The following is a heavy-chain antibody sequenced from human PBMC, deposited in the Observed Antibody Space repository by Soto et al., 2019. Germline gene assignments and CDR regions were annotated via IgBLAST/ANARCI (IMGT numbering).Heavy chain of an antibody. D-gene: IGHD6-19*01. CDR3: ARVVGGIPVAGSWNWFDP. CDR2: ISTYNGNT. CDR1: GYTFTSYA. J-gene: IGHJ5*02. Sequence: APVNVSCKTSGYTFTSYALSWLRHAPGQGLEWMGWISTYNGNTNYARNLQGRVTMTTDISTNTAYMELRSLRSDDTAVYYCARVVGGIPVAGSWNWFDPWGQGTLVTVSS. V-gene: IGHV1-18*04.